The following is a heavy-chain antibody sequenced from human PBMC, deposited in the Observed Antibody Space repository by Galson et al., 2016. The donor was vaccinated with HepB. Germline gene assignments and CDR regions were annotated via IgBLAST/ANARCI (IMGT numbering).Heavy chain of an antibody. CDR1: GFTFRSYG. CDR3: AKIPLDFYDSSGYSPEYFQH. J-gene: IGHJ1*01. CDR2: ISYDGSNK. V-gene: IGHV3-30*18. D-gene: IGHD3-22*01. Sequence: SLRLSCAASGFTFRSYGMHWVRQAPGKGLEWVAVISYDGSNKYYADSVKGRFTISRDNSKNTLYLQMNSLRAGDTAVYYCAKIPLDFYDSSGYSPEYFQHWGQGTLVTVSS.